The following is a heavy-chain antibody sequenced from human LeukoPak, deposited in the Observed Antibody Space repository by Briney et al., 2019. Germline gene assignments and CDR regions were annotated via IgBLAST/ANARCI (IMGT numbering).Heavy chain of an antibody. J-gene: IGHJ4*02. CDR1: GSAIRNGYY. CDR3: ARHLYYYGSGSYPNYFDY. Sequence: SEALSLTCTVAGSAIRNGYYWGWVRQPPGKGLEWSGSIYHSGSTYYNPSLKSRVTISVDTSKNQFSLKMRSVTAADTAVYYCARHLYYYGSGSYPNYFDYWGQGTLVTVSS. V-gene: IGHV4-38-2*02. CDR2: IYHSGST. D-gene: IGHD3-10*01.